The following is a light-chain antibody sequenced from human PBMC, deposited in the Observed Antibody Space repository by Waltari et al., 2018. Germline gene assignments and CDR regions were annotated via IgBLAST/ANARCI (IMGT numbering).Light chain of an antibody. CDR1: SSDIGNYNY. Sequence: QSALAQPASVSGSPGQSIAISCTGTSSDIGNYNYVSWYQQHPGKAPKLILYEVSDRPSGVSRRSLGSKSGNKATLTISGLQADDEADYYCSSYTNRATLRVFGTGTKVTVL. CDR2: EVS. CDR3: SSYTNRATLRV. V-gene: IGLV2-14*01. J-gene: IGLJ1*01.